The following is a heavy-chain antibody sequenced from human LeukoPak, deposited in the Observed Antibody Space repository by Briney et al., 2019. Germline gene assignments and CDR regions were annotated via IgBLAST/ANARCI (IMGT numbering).Heavy chain of an antibody. D-gene: IGHD4-17*01. J-gene: IGHJ4*02. CDR3: ARQAYYGAYYFDY. CDR2: IIPIFGTA. CDR1: GGTFSSYA. V-gene: IGHV1-69*01. Sequence: SVKVSCTASGGTFSSYAISWVRQAPGQGLEWMGGIIPIFGTANYAQKFQGRVTITADESTSTAYMALSSLRSEDTAVYYCARQAYYGAYYFDYWGQGTLVTVSS.